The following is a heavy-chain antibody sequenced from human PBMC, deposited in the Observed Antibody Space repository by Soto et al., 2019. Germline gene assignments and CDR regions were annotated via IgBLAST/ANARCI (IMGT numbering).Heavy chain of an antibody. CDR3: AREDTAMVYFDY. CDR2: MNPSNGNT. Sequence: ASVKVSCKASGYTFTSYDINWLRQAPGQGLEWMGWMNPSNGNTASAQQLQGRVTMNRDTSASTAYMELRSLRSDDTAVYYCAREDTAMVYFDYWGQGTLVTVSS. D-gene: IGHD5-18*01. V-gene: IGHV1-8*01. CDR1: GYTFTSYD. J-gene: IGHJ4*02.